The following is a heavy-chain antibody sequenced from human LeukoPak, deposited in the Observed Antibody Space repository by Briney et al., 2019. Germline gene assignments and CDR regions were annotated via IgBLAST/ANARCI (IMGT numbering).Heavy chain of an antibody. CDR3: ARDIRAVPYYCYYMDV. CDR2: ISSSSSPM. J-gene: IGHJ6*03. CDR1: GFTFSSYS. V-gene: IGHV3-48*04. Sequence: GGSLRLSCAASGFTFSSYSMNWVRQAPGKGLEWVSYISSSSSPMYYADSVKGRFTISRDNAKNSLYLQMNSLRAEDTAVYYCARDIRAVPYYCYYMDVWGKGTTVTVSS. D-gene: IGHD6-19*01.